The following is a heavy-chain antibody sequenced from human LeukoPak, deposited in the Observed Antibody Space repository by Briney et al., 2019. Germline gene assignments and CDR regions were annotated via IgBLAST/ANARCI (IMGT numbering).Heavy chain of an antibody. CDR1: GGSFSGYY. CDR2: INHSGST. Sequence: SETLSLTCAAYGGSFSGYYWSWIRQPPGKGLEWIGEINHSGSTNYNPSLKSRVTISVDTSKNQFSLKLSSVTAADTAVYYCASYCDFWSGYNYWGQGTLVTVSS. J-gene: IGHJ4*02. CDR3: ASYCDFWSGYNY. V-gene: IGHV4-34*01. D-gene: IGHD3-3*01.